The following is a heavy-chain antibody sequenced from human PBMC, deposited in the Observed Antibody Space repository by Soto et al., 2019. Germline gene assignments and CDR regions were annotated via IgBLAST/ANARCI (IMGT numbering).Heavy chain of an antibody. D-gene: IGHD6-6*01. CDR3: ARDTPKYYYGSDV. J-gene: IGHJ6*02. V-gene: IGHV4-59*12. Sequence: PSETLSLTCTVSGGSISSYYWSWIRQPPGKGLEWIGYIYYSGSTNYNPSLKSRVTISVDTSKNQFSLKLSSVTAADTAVYYCARDTPKYYYGSDVWGQGTTVTVSS. CDR1: GGSISSYY. CDR2: IYYSGST.